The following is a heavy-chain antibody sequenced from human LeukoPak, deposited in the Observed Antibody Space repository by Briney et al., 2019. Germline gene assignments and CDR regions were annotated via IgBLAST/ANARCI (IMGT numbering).Heavy chain of an antibody. V-gene: IGHV3-23*01. J-gene: IGHJ4*02. Sequence: GGSLRLFCAASGLTFSSYALRWVRQARGKGLEGVLADSGRGGSTYYADSVKGRFTISRDNSKNTLYLQMNSLRAEDTAVYYCATSFGYCSSTSCYSDYWGQGTLVTVSS. D-gene: IGHD2-2*03. CDR2: DSGRGGST. CDR3: ATSFGYCSSTSCYSDY. CDR1: GLTFSSYA.